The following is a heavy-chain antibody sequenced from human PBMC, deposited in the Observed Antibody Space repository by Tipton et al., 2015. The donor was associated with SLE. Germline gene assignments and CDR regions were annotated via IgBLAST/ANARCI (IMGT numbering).Heavy chain of an antibody. CDR1: GYSISTSDSNW. CDR2: IYYRGTA. J-gene: IGHJ3*02. Sequence: LRLSCAVSGYSISTSDSNWWGWIRQPPGKGLEWIGYIYYRGTAYYNPSLRSRVTVSVDTSKNQFSLNLRSVTAADTAVYYCARTLDALDIWGQGTMVTVSS. V-gene: IGHV4-28*01. CDR3: ARTLDALDI.